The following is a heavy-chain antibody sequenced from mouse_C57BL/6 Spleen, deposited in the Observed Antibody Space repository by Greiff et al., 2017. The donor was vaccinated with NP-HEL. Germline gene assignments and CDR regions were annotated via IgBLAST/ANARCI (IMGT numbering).Heavy chain of an antibody. J-gene: IGHJ4*01. CDR1: GFTFSSYG. V-gene: IGHV5-6*02. CDR2: ISSGGSYT. Sequence: EVKLVESGGDLVKPGGSLKLSCAASGFTFSSYGMSWVRQTPDKRLEWVATISSGGSYTYYPDSVKGRFTISRDNAKNTLYLQMSSLKSEDTAMYYCARHGGDYDVLDYWGQGTSVTVSS. CDR3: ARHGGDYDVLDY.